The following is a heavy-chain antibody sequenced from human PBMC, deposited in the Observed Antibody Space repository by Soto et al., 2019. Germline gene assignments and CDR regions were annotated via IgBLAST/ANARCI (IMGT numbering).Heavy chain of an antibody. CDR2: INHSGST. J-gene: IGHJ5*02. Sequence: SETLSLTCAVFGGSFSGYYWSRIRQPPGKGLEWIGEINHSGSTNYNPSLKSRVTISVDTSKNQFSLKLSSVTAADTAVYYCAGLHYDFWSGYYYPPWFDPWGQGTLVTVSS. D-gene: IGHD3-3*01. V-gene: IGHV4-34*01. CDR1: GGSFSGYY. CDR3: AGLHYDFWSGYYYPPWFDP.